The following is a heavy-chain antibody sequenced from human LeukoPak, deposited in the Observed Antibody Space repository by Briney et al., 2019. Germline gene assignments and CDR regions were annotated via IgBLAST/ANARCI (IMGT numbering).Heavy chain of an antibody. Sequence: GRSLRLSCAASGFTFSAYGMHWVRQAPGKGLEWVSAISGSGGSTYYADSVKGRFTISRDNSKNTLYLQMNSLRAEDTAVYYCLRVGYCSSTSCYKGGGAFDYWGQGTLVTVSS. CDR3: LRVGYCSSTSCYKGGGAFDY. D-gene: IGHD2-2*02. CDR1: GFTFSAYG. J-gene: IGHJ4*02. CDR2: ISGSGGST. V-gene: IGHV3-23*01.